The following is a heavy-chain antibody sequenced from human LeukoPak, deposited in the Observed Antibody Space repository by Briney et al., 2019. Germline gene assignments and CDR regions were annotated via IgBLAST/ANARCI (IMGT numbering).Heavy chain of an antibody. CDR1: GFTFSSYA. D-gene: IGHD3-10*01. Sequence: GGSLRLSCAASGFTFSSYAMHWVRQAPGKGLEWVAVISYDGSNKYYADSVKGRFTISRDNAKNSLYLQMTSLRTEDTAIYYCARGLGSPDYWGQGTLVTVSS. CDR2: ISYDGSNK. J-gene: IGHJ4*02. CDR3: ARGLGSPDY. V-gene: IGHV3-30*04.